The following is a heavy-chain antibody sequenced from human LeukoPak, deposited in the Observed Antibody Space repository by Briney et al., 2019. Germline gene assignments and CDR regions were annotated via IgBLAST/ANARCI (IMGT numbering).Heavy chain of an antibody. CDR2: IYSGGST. V-gene: IGHV4-59*12. D-gene: IGHD3-10*01. CDR1: GDSISTLY. CDR3: ARGRVYGSGSYYPRYYYYYMDV. Sequence: PSETLSLTCTVSGDSISTLYWSWIRQPPGKGLEWIGYIYSGGSTDYNPSLKSRLTISVDTSKNQFSLKLSSVTAADTAVYYCARGRVYGSGSYYPRYYYYYMDVWGKGTTVTISS. J-gene: IGHJ6*03.